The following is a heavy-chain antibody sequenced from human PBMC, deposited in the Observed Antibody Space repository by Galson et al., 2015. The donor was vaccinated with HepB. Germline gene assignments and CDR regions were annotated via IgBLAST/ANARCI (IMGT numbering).Heavy chain of an antibody. Sequence: SVKVSCKASGYTFTSYYMHWVRQAPGQGLEWMGIINPSGGSTSYAQKFQGRVTMTRDTSTSTVYMELSSLRSEDMAVYYCAREGGDSTVVTEVVYYYYGMDVWGQGTTVTVSS. V-gene: IGHV1-46*01. D-gene: IGHD4-23*01. CDR2: INPSGGST. J-gene: IGHJ6*02. CDR3: AREGGDSTVVTEVVYYYYGMDV. CDR1: GYTFTSYY.